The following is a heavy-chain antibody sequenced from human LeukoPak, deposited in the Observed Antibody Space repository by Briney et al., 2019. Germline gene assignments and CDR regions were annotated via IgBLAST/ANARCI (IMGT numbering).Heavy chain of an antibody. J-gene: IGHJ3*02. V-gene: IGHV3-13*04. CDR3: ARDSGTDDYKRAFDI. CDR2: IGTAGDT. Sequence: GGSLRLSCAASGFTFGSYDMHWVRQATGKGLEWVSAIGTAGDTYYPGSVKGRFTISRENAKNSLYLQMNSLRAEDTAVYYCARDSGTDDYKRAFDIWGQGTTVTVSS. CDR1: GFTFGSYD. D-gene: IGHD5-24*01.